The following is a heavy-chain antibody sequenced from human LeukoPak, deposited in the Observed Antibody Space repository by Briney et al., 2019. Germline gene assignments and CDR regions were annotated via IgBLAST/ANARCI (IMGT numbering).Heavy chain of an antibody. CDR3: ARHSGWLRVFDY. CDR2: IYHSGST. V-gene: IGHV4-30-2*01. D-gene: IGHD6-19*01. Sequence: TLSLTCAVSGGSISSGGYSWSWIRQPPGKGLEWIGYIYHSGSTYYNPSLKSRVTISVDRSKNQFSLKLRSVTAADTAIYCARHSGWLRVFDYWGQGTLVTVSS. J-gene: IGHJ4*02. CDR1: GGSISSGGYS.